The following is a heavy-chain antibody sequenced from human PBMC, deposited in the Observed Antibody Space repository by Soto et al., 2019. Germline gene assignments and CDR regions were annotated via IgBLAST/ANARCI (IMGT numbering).Heavy chain of an antibody. Sequence: QVQLRESGPGLVKPSQTLSLTCTVSGASINTGTYYWSWIRQHPGKGLEWIGFISYSGSTYYNPSLKSRLAISVDTSKNRFSLKLSSVTVADTAVYYCVRGDDFWTGYFNWFDPWGQGTLVTVSS. CDR3: VRGDDFWTGYFNWFDP. V-gene: IGHV4-31*03. CDR1: GASINTGTYY. D-gene: IGHD3-3*01. J-gene: IGHJ5*02. CDR2: ISYSGST.